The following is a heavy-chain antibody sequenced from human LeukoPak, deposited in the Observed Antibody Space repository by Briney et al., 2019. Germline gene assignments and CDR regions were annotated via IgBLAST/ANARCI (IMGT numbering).Heavy chain of an antibody. J-gene: IGHJ6*02. Sequence: GGSLRLSCTGSGFTFGDHAMSWVRQAPGKGLEWVGFIRSKAYRGTIEYAASVKGRFTISRDDSASIAYLRMNSLKIEDTAVYYCARGPIQLWIHNAMDVWGQGTTVTVSS. CDR2: IRSKAYRGTI. V-gene: IGHV3-49*04. D-gene: IGHD1-1*01. CDR3: ARGPIQLWIHNAMDV. CDR1: GFTFGDHA.